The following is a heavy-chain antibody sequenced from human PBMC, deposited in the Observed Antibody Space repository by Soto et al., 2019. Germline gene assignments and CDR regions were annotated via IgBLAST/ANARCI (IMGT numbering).Heavy chain of an antibody. Sequence: ASVKVSCKASGGTFSSYAISWVRQAPGQGLEWMGGIIPIFGTANYAQKFQGRVTITADESTSTAYMELSSLRSEDTAVYYCARKYGYSYASNWFDPWGQGTLVTVSS. CDR1: GGTFSSYA. D-gene: IGHD5-18*01. J-gene: IGHJ5*02. CDR2: IIPIFGTA. CDR3: ARKYGYSYASNWFDP. V-gene: IGHV1-69*13.